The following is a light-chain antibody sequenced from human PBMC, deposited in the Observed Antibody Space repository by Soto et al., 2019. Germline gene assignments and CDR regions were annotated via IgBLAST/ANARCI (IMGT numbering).Light chain of an antibody. CDR3: GTWDSGLSTWV. CDR2: EYN. Sequence: QSALTQPPAVSAAPGQTVTISCSGSTSNIGNNHVSWYQQLPGTAPKLLSYEYNKRPSGIPDRFYGSKSGTSATLVITGLQTGDEADYQCGTWDSGLSTWVFGGGTKVTVL. V-gene: IGLV1-51*02. J-gene: IGLJ3*02. CDR1: TSNIGNNH.